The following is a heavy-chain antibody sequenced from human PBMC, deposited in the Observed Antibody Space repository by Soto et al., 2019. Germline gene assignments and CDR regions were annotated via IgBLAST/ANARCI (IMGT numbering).Heavy chain of an antibody. Sequence: QVQLVQSGAEVKKPGASVKVSCKASGYTFSIFGINWVRQAPGQGLEWMGWISAYSGNTNYAQRFQGRVTMTTDTPTTTAYMELTSLRSDDTAVYYCASHLDNYGINVWGQGTTVTVSS. CDR2: ISAYSGNT. V-gene: IGHV1-18*01. J-gene: IGHJ6*02. CDR3: ASHLDNYGINV. CDR1: GYTFSIFG.